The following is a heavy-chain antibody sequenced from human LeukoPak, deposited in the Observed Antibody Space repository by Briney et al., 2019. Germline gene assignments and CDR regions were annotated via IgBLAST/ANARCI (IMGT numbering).Heavy chain of an antibody. Sequence: PSGTLSLTCAVSGGSISSSNWWSWVHQPPGTGLEWIVEIYHSGSTNYNPSLKSRVTISVDTSKNQFSLKLSSVTAADTAVYYCAREKSSGWYSYPYGMDVWGQGTTVTVSS. D-gene: IGHD6-19*01. CDR1: GGSISSSNW. CDR3: AREKSSGWYSYPYGMDV. V-gene: IGHV4-4*02. CDR2: IYHSGST. J-gene: IGHJ6*02.